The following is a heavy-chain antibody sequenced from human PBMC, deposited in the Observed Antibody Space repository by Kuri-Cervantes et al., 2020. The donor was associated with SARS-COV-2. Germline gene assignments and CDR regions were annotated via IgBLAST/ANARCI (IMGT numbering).Heavy chain of an antibody. J-gene: IGHJ6*02. CDR1: GGSISSYY. Sequence: SETLSLTCTVSGGSISSYYWSWIRQPPGKGLEWIGYIYYSGSTNYNPSLKSRVTISVDTSKNQFSLKLSSVTAADTAVYYCARDDCSSTRDCGMDGGGQGTTVTVSS. CDR3: ARDDCSSTRDCGMDG. V-gene: IGHV4-59*01. D-gene: IGHD2-2*01. CDR2: IYYSGST.